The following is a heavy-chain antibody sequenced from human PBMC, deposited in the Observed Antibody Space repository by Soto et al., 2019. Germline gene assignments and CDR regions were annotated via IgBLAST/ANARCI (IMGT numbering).Heavy chain of an antibody. CDR1: GGTFSTNA. CDR2: IIPIFGTA. V-gene: IGHV1-69*13. CDR3: ARQFDSDTSGYYYAY. Sequence: SVKVSCKASGGTFSTNAISWVRQAPGQGLEWMGGIIPIFGTANYAQKFQGRVTITADESTSTAYMELSRLRSEDTAVYYCARQFDSDTSGYYYAYWGQGTLVTVSS. D-gene: IGHD3-22*01. J-gene: IGHJ4*02.